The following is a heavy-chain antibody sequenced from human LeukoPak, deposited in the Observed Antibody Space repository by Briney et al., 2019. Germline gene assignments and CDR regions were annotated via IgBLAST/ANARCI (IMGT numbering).Heavy chain of an antibody. CDR1: GGSISSSSYY. D-gene: IGHD2-15*01. V-gene: IGHV4-39*07. J-gene: IGHJ4*02. Sequence: SETLSLTCTVSGGSISSSSYYWGWIRQPPGKGLEWIGSIYYSGSTYYNPSLKSRVTISVDTSKNQFSLKLSSVTAADTAVYYCARVMVVAAIYYFDYWGQGTLVTVSS. CDR3: ARVMVVAAIYYFDY. CDR2: IYYSGST.